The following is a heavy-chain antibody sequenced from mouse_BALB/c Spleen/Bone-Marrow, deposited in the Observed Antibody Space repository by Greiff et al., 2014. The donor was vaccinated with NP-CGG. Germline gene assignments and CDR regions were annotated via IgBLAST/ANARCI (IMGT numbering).Heavy chain of an antibody. CDR3: ARQSYEGFAY. J-gene: IGHJ3*01. D-gene: IGHD2-3*01. CDR1: GFTFSSYT. Sequence: EVQRVESGGNLVQPGGSLKFSCAASGFTFSSYTMSWVRQTPEKRLEWVAYISNGGGSTYYPDTVKGRFTISRGNATNTLSLQMSSLKYEDTAMYYCARQSYEGFAYWGQGTLVTVSA. V-gene: IGHV5-12-2*01. CDR2: ISNGGGST.